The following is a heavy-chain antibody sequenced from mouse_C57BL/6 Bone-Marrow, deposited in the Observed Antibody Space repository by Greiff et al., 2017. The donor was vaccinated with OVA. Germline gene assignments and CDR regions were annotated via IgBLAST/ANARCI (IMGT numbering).Heavy chain of an antibody. V-gene: IGHV7-3*01. J-gene: IGHJ1*03. CDR2: IRNKANGYTT. Sequence: EVKLVESGGGLVQPGGSLSLSCAASGFTFTDYYMSWVRQPPGKALEWLGFIRNKANGYTTEYSASVKGRFTISRDNSHSILYLQMNALRAEDSATYYCAIYTLGGWYFDVWGTGTTVTVAS. D-gene: IGHD3-3*01. CDR1: GFTFTDYY. CDR3: AIYTLGGWYFDV.